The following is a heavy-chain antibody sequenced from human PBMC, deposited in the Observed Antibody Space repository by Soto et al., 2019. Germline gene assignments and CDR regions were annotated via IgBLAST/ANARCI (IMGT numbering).Heavy chain of an antibody. CDR2: ISSSSSTI. Sequence: GGSLRLSCAASGLTFSSYSMNWVRQAPGKGLEWVSYISSSSSTIYYADSVKGRFTISRDNAKNSLYLQMNSLRDEDTAVYYCARGGGTGSSSSFRYMDVWGKGTTVTVSS. D-gene: IGHD6-6*01. CDR3: ARGGGTGSSSSFRYMDV. V-gene: IGHV3-48*02. J-gene: IGHJ6*03. CDR1: GLTFSSYS.